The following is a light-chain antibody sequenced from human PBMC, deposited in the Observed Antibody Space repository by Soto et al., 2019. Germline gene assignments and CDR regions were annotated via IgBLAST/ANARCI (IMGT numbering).Light chain of an antibody. CDR2: KAS. CDR1: QSISVW. Sequence: DIKMTQSPSSLSASLGVRVTITCRASQSISVWLAWYQQKAGKAPNLLIYKASRLESGVPSRFSGSGSGTDFTLTIDSLQPEDFATYYCQQSYNSPFNFGPGTKVDIK. CDR3: QQSYNSPFN. J-gene: IGKJ3*01. V-gene: IGKV1-39*01.